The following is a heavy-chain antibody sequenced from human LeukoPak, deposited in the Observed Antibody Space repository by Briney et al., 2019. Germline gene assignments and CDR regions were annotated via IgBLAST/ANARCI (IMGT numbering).Heavy chain of an antibody. CDR2: IDWDDDK. CDR3: ARIRSRYSYGYHFDY. J-gene: IGHJ4*02. D-gene: IGHD5-18*01. Sequence: SGPALVKPTQTLTLTCTFSGFSLSTSGMCASWIRQPPGKALEWLARIDWDDDKYYSSSLKTRLTISKDTSKNQVVLTMTNMDPVDTGTYYCARIRSRYSYGYHFDYWGQGTLVTVSS. V-gene: IGHV2-70*11. CDR1: GFSLSTSGMC.